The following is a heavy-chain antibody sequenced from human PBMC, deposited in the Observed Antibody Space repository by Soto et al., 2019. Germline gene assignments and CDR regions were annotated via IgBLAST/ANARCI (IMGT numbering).Heavy chain of an antibody. CDR2: INHTGDT. J-gene: IGHJ5*01. CDR1: GGSVNSYY. V-gene: IGHV4-34*01. D-gene: IGHD3-3*01. CDR3: ATRITVFGLLIPPFDS. Sequence: PSETLSLTCAASGGSVNSYYWNWIRQPPGKGLEWIAEINHTGDTHYNPSLKSRVTISVDTSKNQFSLRLSSVTAADTAIYYCATRITVFGLLIPPFDSWGQGTQVTVSS.